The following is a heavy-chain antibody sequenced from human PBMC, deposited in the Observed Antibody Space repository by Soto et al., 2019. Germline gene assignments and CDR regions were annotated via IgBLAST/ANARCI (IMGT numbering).Heavy chain of an antibody. V-gene: IGHV1-69*01. CDR1: GGTFSSYA. CDR3: ARDSTTLWFGELLPAGMDV. Sequence: QVQLVQSGAEVKKPGSSVKVSCKASGGTFSSYAISWVRQAPGQGLEWMGGIIHIFGTANYAQKFQGRVTITADESTSTAYMELSSLRSEDTAVYYCARDSTTLWFGELLPAGMDVWGQGTTVTVSS. CDR2: IIHIFGTA. D-gene: IGHD3-10*01. J-gene: IGHJ6*02.